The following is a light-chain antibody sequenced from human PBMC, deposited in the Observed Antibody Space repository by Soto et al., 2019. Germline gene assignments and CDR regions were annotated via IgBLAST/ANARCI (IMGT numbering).Light chain of an antibody. CDR1: QSISSW. CDR3: QQYNDYRT. CDR2: AAS. Sequence: DIQMTQSPTTLSASVGDRVTITCRASQSISSWLAWYQQKPGKAPKLLIYAASSLQSGVPSRFSGSGSGTEFTLTISSLQPDDFATYYCQQYNDYRTFGQGTKVEIK. J-gene: IGKJ1*01. V-gene: IGKV1-5*01.